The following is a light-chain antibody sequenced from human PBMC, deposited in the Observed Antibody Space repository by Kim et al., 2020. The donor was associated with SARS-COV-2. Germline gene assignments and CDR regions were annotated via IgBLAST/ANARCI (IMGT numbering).Light chain of an antibody. J-gene: IGKJ1*01. CDR1: QSISNY. Sequence: DIQMTQSPSSLSASVGDRVTITCRASQSISNYLDWYQQKPGRAPKLLIYAASSLQSGVPSRFRGSGSGTHFTLTISSLQPEDFATYYCRQSYSTPWTFGQGTKVDIK. V-gene: IGKV1-39*01. CDR2: AAS. CDR3: RQSYSTPWT.